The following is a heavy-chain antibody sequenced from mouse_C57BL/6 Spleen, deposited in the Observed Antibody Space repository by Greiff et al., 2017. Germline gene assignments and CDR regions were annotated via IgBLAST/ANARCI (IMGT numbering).Heavy chain of an antibody. V-gene: IGHV1-64*01. CDR1: GYTFTSYW. CDR2: IHPNSGST. J-gene: IGHJ1*03. CDR3: ARGVYYYGSSDTYFDV. D-gene: IGHD1-1*01. Sequence: QVQLQQPGAELVKPGASVKLSCKASGYTFTSYWMHWVKQRPGQGLEWIGLIHPNSGSTNYNEKFKSKATLTVDKSSSPAYMQLSSLTSEDSAVYCWARGVYYYGSSDTYFDVWGTGTTVTVSS.